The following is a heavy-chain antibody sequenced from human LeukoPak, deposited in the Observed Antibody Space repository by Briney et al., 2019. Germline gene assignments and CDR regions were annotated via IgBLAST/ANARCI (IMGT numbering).Heavy chain of an antibody. J-gene: IGHJ3*02. Sequence: SVKVSCKASGGTFSNYTISWVRQAPGQGLEWMGRIIPILGIANYAQKFQGRVTITADKSTSTAYMELSSLRPEDTAVYYCARGPVGGTEWAFDIWGQGTMVTVSS. D-gene: IGHD3-3*01. V-gene: IGHV1-69*02. CDR2: IIPILGIA. CDR1: GGTFSNYT. CDR3: ARGPVGGTEWAFDI.